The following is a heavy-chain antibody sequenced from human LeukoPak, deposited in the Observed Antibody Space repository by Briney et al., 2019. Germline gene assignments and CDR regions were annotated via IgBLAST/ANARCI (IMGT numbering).Heavy chain of an antibody. CDR1: GFTFSSYA. D-gene: IGHD3-10*01. CDR2: ISYDGSNK. J-gene: IGHJ4*02. V-gene: IGHV3-30*04. CDR3: AREAPRPEGRITMVQPYYFDY. Sequence: GGSLRLSCAASGFTFSSYAMHWVRQAPGKGLEWVAVISYDGSNKYYADSVKGRFTISRDNSKNTLYLQMNSLRAEDTAVYYCAREAPRPEGRITMVQPYYFDYWGQGTLVTVSS.